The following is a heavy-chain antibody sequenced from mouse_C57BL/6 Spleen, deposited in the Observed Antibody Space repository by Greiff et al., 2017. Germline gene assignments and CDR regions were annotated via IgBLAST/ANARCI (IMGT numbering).Heavy chain of an antibody. D-gene: IGHD2-5*01. CDR3: TRDYYSNLYYFDY. V-gene: IGHV1-15*01. CDR2: IDPDTGGT. J-gene: IGHJ2*01. Sequence: LQESGAELVRPGASVTLSCKAWGSTFPDFEIPWVKQTPLHGLEWIVAIDPDTGGTAYNQKFKGKAILTADKSSSTAYMELRSLTSEDSAVYYCTRDYYSNLYYFDYWGQGTTLTVSS. CDR1: GSTFPDFE.